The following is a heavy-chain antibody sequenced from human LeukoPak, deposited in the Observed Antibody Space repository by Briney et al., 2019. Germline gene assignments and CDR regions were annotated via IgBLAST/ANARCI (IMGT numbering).Heavy chain of an antibody. CDR3: ARDRHKYNHDGSGYPPY. CDR1: GFTFSSYS. V-gene: IGHV3-48*01. J-gene: IGHJ4*02. D-gene: IGHD3-22*01. CDR2: INSSSTTI. Sequence: PGGSVRLSCAASGFTFSSYSMMWVRQAPGKGLEWVSYINSSSTTIHYADSVKGRFTISRDNAKNSVYLQMNSLRAEDTAVYYCARDRHKYNHDGSGYPPYWGQGTLVTVSS.